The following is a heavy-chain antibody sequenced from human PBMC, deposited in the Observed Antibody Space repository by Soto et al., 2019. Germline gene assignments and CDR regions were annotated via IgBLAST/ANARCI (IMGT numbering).Heavy chain of an antibody. V-gene: IGHV6-1*01. CDR2: TYYRSKWYN. Sequence: SQTLSLNCSISGDSVSRNSAACNWVRQSPSIGLECLVSTYYRSKWYNHSAVTLKSRITINPNTSKKQFYLQLNSVTTAETAVYSCANESTAAVAAWFDXWGQVTLVTVSX. CDR1: GDSVSRNSAA. D-gene: IGHD6-6*01. CDR3: ANESTAAVAAWFDX. J-gene: IGHJ5*02.